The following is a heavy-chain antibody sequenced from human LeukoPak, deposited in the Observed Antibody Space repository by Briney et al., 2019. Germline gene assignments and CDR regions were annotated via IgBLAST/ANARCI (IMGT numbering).Heavy chain of an antibody. CDR2: ISYDGSNK. J-gene: IGHJ4*02. CDR1: GFTFSSYA. D-gene: IGHD5-24*01. V-gene: IGHV3-30*04. Sequence: EGSLRLSCAASGFTFSSYAMHWVRQAPGKGLEWVAVISYDGSNKYYADSVKGRFTISRDNSKNTLYLQMNSLRAEDTAVYYCARDGGGYPTNFDYWGQGTLVTVSS. CDR3: ARDGGGYPTNFDY.